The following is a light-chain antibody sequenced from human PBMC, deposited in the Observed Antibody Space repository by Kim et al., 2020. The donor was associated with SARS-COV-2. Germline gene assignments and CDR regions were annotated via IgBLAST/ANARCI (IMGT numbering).Light chain of an antibody. V-gene: IGLV1-40*01. CDR2: RNN. Sequence: QSVLTQPPSVSGAPGQRVTISCTGSSPNIGAGYDVHWYQHLPGTAPKLLIFRNNNRPSGVPARFSASKSGTSASLAITGLQAEDEADYSCQSYDSSLSHAVFGGGTQLTVL. CDR3: QSYDSSLSHAV. J-gene: IGLJ7*01. CDR1: SPNIGAGYD.